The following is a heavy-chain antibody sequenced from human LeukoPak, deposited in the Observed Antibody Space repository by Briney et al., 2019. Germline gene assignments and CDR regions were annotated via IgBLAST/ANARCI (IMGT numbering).Heavy chain of an antibody. CDR2: IWYDGNNK. J-gene: IGHJ4*02. CDR3: ARDRIAAAGEFDY. V-gene: IGHV3-33*01. Sequence: PGRSLRLSCAASGFTFSSYGMHWVRQAPDKGLEWVAVIWYDGNNKYYADSMKGRFTISRDNSKNTLYLQMNSLRAEDTAVYYCARDRIAAAGEFDYWGQGTLVTVSS. D-gene: IGHD6-13*01. CDR1: GFTFSSYG.